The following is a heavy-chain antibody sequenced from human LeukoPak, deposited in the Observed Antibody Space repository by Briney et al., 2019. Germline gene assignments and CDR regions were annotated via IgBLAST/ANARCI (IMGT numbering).Heavy chain of an antibody. V-gene: IGHV3-21*01. Sequence: GGSLRLSCAASGFTFSSYSMNWVRQAPGKGLEWVSSISSSSSYIYYADSVKGRFTISRDNAKNSLYLQMNSLRAEDTAVYYCARRMYYYDSSGYHTALWYFDYWGQGTLVTVSS. CDR3: ARRMYYYDSSGYHTALWYFDY. CDR2: ISSSSSYI. D-gene: IGHD3-22*01. CDR1: GFTFSSYS. J-gene: IGHJ4*02.